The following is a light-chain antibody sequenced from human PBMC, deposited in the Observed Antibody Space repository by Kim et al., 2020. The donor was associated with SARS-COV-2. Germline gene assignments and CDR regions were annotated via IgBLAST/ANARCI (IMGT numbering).Light chain of an antibody. V-gene: IGLV3-19*01. CDR1: SLRSYY. CDR2: DKN. CDR3: NSRDSSGNQRV. J-gene: IGLJ3*02. Sequence: ALVQTVRSTCQGGSLRSYYDGWYQQKPGQAPVLVIYDKNNRPSGIPDRFSGSSTANTAALSITGAQAEDEADYYCNSRDSSGNQRVFGGGTQLTVL.